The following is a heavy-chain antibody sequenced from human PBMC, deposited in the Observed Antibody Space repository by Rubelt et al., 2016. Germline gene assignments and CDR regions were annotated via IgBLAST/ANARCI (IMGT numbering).Heavy chain of an antibody. D-gene: IGHD2-2*01. CDR1: GFAFSSYS. J-gene: IGHJ4*02. Sequence: VQLVESGGGVVQPGRSLRLSCAASGFAFSSYSMNWVRQAPGKGLEWVSSISSSSSYIYYADAVNGRFNLARDNAKNSLYLQMNSLRAEDTAVYYCARERDIVVVPAAIRALYWGQGTLVTVSS. CDR3: ARERDIVVVPAAIRALY. CDR2: ISSSSSYI. V-gene: IGHV3-21*01.